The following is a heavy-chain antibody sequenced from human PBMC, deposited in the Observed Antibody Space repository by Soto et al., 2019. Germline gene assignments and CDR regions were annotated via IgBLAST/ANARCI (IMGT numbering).Heavy chain of an antibody. V-gene: IGHV4-30-4*01. J-gene: IGHJ6*02. Sequence: TSETLSLTCTVSGGSISSGDYYWSWIRQPPGKGLEWIGYIYYSGSTYYNPSLKSRVTISVDTSKNQFSLKLSSVTAADTAVYYCARDRNWSGSSRGGVAYYYYGMDVWGQGTTVTVSS. CDR3: ARDRNWSGSSRGGVAYYYYGMDV. D-gene: IGHD1-26*01. CDR1: GGSISSGDYY. CDR2: IYYSGST.